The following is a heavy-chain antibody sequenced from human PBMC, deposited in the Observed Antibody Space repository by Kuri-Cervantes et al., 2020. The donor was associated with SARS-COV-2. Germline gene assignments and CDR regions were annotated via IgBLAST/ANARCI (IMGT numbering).Heavy chain of an antibody. D-gene: IGHD3-22*01. CDR3: ARDRYYYDNSGYIPFDY. V-gene: IGHV1-18*01. CDR1: GYTFTSYG. J-gene: IGHJ4*02. CDR2: ISAYNGNT. Sequence: ASVKVSCKASGYTFTSYGISWVRQAPGQGLEWMGWISAYNGNTNYAQKLQGRVAMTTDTSTSTAYMELRSLRSDDTAVYYCARDRYYYDNSGYIPFDYWGQGTLVTVSS.